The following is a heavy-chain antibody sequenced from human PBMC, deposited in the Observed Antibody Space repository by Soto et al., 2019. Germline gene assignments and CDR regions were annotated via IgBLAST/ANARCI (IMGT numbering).Heavy chain of an antibody. V-gene: IGHV4-31*03. CDR1: GGSIISGGYY. CDR3: AREGSCGGDCYYSPLDWYFDL. D-gene: IGHD2-21*02. CDR2: IYYSGST. Sequence: PSETLSLTCTVSGGSIISGGYYWILIRQHPGKGLEWIGYIYYSGSTYYNPSLKSRVTISVDTSKNQFSLKLSSVTAADTAVYYCAREGSCGGDCYYSPLDWYFDLWGRGTLVTVSS. J-gene: IGHJ2*01.